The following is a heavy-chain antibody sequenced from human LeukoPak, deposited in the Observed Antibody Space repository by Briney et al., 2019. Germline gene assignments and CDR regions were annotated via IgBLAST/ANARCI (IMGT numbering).Heavy chain of an antibody. J-gene: IGHJ4*02. V-gene: IGHV4-59*01. D-gene: IGHD3-3*01. CDR2: IYYSGST. CDR3: ARVRDAYDFWSGYYFDY. CDR1: GGSISSYY. Sequence: SETLSLTCTVSGGSISSYYWSWIRQPPGKGLEWIGYIYYSGSTNYNPSLKSRVTISVDTSKNQFSLKLISVTAADTAVYYCARVRDAYDFWSGYYFDYWGQGTLVTVSS.